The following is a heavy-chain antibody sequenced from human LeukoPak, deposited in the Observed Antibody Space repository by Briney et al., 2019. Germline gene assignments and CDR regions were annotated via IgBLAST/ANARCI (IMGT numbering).Heavy chain of an antibody. Sequence: GGSLRLSCAASGFTFSSYAMSWVRQAPGKGLEWVSGIRGSGGSTNYADSVKGRFTVSRDNYKNTVYLQMNSLRAEDTAVYYCARETVATVVWGQGTTVTVSS. CDR3: ARETVATVV. CDR1: GFTFSSYA. J-gene: IGHJ6*02. V-gene: IGHV3-23*01. D-gene: IGHD5-12*01. CDR2: IRGSGGST.